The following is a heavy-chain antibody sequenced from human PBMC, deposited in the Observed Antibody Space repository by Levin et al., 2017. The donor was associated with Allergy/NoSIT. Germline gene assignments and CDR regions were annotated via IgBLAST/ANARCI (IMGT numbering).Heavy chain of an antibody. CDR3: AKSGGGVVAASSFYYFDY. Sequence: GGSLRLSCAASGFTFSSYAMSWVRQAPGKGLEWVSAISGSGGSTYYADSVKGRFTISRDNSKNTLYLQMNSLRAEDTAVYYCAKSGGGVVAASSFYYFDYWGQGTLVTVSS. J-gene: IGHJ4*02. V-gene: IGHV3-23*01. D-gene: IGHD2-15*01. CDR2: ISGSGGST. CDR1: GFTFSSYA.